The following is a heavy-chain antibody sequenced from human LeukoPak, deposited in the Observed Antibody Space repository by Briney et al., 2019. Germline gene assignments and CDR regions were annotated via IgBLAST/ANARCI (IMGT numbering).Heavy chain of an antibody. Sequence: GGSLRLSCAASGFTFSRNGMHWVRQAPGKGLDWVAFVRYDGSNKFYADSVKGRFTIYRDNSKNTLNLQMSSLRAEDTAVYYCAKGDGDLTFDYWGQGTLVTVSS. V-gene: IGHV3-30*02. CDR1: GFTFSRNG. D-gene: IGHD5-24*01. CDR2: VRYDGSNK. CDR3: AKGDGDLTFDY. J-gene: IGHJ4*02.